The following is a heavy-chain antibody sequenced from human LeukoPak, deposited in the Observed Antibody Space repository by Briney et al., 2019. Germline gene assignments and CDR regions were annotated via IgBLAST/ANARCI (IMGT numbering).Heavy chain of an antibody. D-gene: IGHD1-14*01. CDR3: ARGNNSPWDH. CDR1: GASISPYY. J-gene: IGHJ4*02. Sequence: SETLSLTCTVSGASISPYYWSWIRQPAGEGLEWIGRIYNSGYTNYNPSLESRVTMSLDTSKNEFSLKLSSVTAADTALYYCARGNNSPWDHWGQGILVTVSS. V-gene: IGHV4-4*07. CDR2: IYNSGYT.